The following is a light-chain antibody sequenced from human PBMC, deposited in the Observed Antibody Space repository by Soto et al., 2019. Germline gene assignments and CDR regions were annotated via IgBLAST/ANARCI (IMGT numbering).Light chain of an antibody. CDR3: SSYSKNRTLL. V-gene: IGLV2-14*01. CDR2: EVT. Sequence: QSALTQPASVSGSPGQSITVSCTGTSRDIGAHNFVSWYQQHPGTAPRLIIYEVTNRPSGLSDRFSGSMSGNTASLIISALQAEDEADYFCSSYSKNRTLLFGGGTKLTVL. CDR1: SRDIGAHNF. J-gene: IGLJ2*01.